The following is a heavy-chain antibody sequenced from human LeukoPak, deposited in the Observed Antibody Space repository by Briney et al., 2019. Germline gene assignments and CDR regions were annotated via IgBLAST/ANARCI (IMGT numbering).Heavy chain of an antibody. Sequence: PSETLSLACTVSGGSISNYYWSWIRQPPRKGLEWIGYIYSGGSTNYNPSLKSRVTISVDTSKNQFTLKLSSVTAADTAVYYCARGRVAAAGYWGQGTLVTGSS. D-gene: IGHD6-13*01. CDR2: IYSGGST. CDR3: ARGRVAAAGY. J-gene: IGHJ4*02. CDR1: GGSISNYY. V-gene: IGHV4-59*01.